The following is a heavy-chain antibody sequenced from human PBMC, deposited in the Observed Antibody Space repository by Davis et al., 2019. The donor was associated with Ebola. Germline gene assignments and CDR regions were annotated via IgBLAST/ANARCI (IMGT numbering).Heavy chain of an antibody. CDR3: AKARARAALYYYYGMDV. V-gene: IGHV3-30*18. CDR1: GFTFSSYG. CDR2: ISYDGSNK. J-gene: IGHJ6*04. Sequence: GGSLRLSCAASGFTFSSYGMHWVRQAPGKGLEWVAVISYDGSNKYYADSVKGRFTISRDNSKNTLYLQMNSLRTEDTAVYYCAKARARAALYYYYGMDVWGKETTVTVSS. D-gene: IGHD2-15*01.